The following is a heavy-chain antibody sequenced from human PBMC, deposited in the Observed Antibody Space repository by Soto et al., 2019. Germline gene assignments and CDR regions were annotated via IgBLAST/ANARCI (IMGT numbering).Heavy chain of an antibody. D-gene: IGHD4-17*01. J-gene: IGHJ4*02. V-gene: IGHV3-73*01. CDR1: GFTFSRAA. CDR2: IRSKGNNYAT. Sequence: EAQLVESGGGLVQPGGSLKLSCAASGFTFSRAAMHWVRRASGKGLEWVGRIRSKGNNYATAYGVSVQGRFTISRDXSKNTAYLEMNSLKTEDTAVYYCSAVTRNPYYFDYWGQGTLVTVSS. CDR3: SAVTRNPYYFDY.